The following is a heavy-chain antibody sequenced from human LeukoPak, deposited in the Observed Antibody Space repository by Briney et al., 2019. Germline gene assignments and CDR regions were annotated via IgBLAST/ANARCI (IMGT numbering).Heavy chain of an antibody. Sequence: PGGSLRLSCAASGFTVSSNYMTWVRQAPEKGLEWVSVIYSGGSTYYADSVKGRFTISRDNSKNTLYLQMNSLRVEDTAVYYCARDLAILGYMDVWGKGTTVTISS. J-gene: IGHJ6*03. CDR3: ARDLAILGYMDV. D-gene: IGHD2-15*01. CDR1: GFTVSSNY. CDR2: IYSGGST. V-gene: IGHV3-53*01.